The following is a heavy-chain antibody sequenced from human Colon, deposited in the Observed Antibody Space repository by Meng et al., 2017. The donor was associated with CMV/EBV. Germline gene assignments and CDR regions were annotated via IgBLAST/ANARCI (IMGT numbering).Heavy chain of an antibody. Sequence: ETLSLTCTVSGDSIRSHYWSWIRQPPGKGLEWMGYVYYSGSATYSPSLRSRVSISVDTSKNQFSLNLRSVTAADTAMYFCARGLGHASNNSHDYWGQGTLVTVSS. CDR1: GDSIRSHY. D-gene: IGHD1-1*01. CDR2: VYYSGSA. CDR3: ARGLGHASNNSHDY. V-gene: IGHV4-59*11. J-gene: IGHJ4*02.